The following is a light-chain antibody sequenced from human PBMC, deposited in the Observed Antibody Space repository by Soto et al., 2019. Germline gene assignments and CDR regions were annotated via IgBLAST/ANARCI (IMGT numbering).Light chain of an antibody. CDR1: ENVGNW. V-gene: IGKV1D-12*01. J-gene: IGKJ4*01. CDR3: QQANSFPLS. CDR2: AAS. Sequence: DIQMTQSPSSLSASVGDRITITCRASENVGNWVAWYQQKPGKAPKVLIYAASTLPRGVPSRFSGSRSGTVVSLTVSSLQPEDFATYYCQQANSFPLSFGGGTKVEIK.